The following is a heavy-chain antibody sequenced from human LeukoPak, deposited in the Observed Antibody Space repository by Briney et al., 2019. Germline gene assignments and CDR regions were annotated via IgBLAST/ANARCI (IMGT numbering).Heavy chain of an antibody. Sequence: SETLSLTCAVYGGSFSGYYWRWIHQPPGKGLEWIGEIKHSGSTTYNPSLKSRVTISVDTPRNQFSLRLSSVTAADTALYFCARDPGSYGMDVWGQGTTVTVSS. V-gene: IGHV4-34*01. CDR1: GGSFSGYY. D-gene: IGHD1-26*01. CDR3: ARDPGSYGMDV. CDR2: IKHSGST. J-gene: IGHJ6*02.